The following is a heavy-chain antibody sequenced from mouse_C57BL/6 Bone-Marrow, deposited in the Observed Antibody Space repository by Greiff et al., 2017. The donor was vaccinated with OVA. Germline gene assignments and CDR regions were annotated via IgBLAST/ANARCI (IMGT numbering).Heavy chain of an antibody. CDR3: ARSEDGYYPLFAY. J-gene: IGHJ3*01. D-gene: IGHD2-3*01. CDR2: IYLGNGYT. V-gene: IGHV1-58*01. CDR1: GYTFTSYG. Sequence: EVQLQQSGAELVRPGSSVKMSCKTSGYTFTSYGINWVKQRPGQGLEWIGYIYLGNGYTEYNEKFKGKATLTSDTSSSTAYMQLSSLTSEDSAIYFCARSEDGYYPLFAYWGQGTLVTVSA.